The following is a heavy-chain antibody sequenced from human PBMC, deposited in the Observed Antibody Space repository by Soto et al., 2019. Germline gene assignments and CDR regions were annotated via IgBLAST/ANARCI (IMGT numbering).Heavy chain of an antibody. D-gene: IGHD3-22*01. J-gene: IGHJ3*02. CDR1: GFTFSSYA. V-gene: IGHV3-23*01. Sequence: EVQLLESGGGLVQPGGSLRLSCAASGFTFSSYAMSWVRQAPGKGLEWVSAISGSGGSTYYADSVKGRFTISRDNSKNTRYLQMNSLRAEDTAVYYCAKDGYYDSSGYYYIHDAFDIWGQGTMVTVSS. CDR2: ISGSGGST. CDR3: AKDGYYDSSGYYYIHDAFDI.